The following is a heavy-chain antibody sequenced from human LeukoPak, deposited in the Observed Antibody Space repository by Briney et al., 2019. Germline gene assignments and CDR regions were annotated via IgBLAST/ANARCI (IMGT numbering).Heavy chain of an antibody. V-gene: IGHV3-66*01. D-gene: IGHD3-10*01. CDR2: IYSGGST. CDR1: GFTVSSNY. Sequence: GGSLRLSCAASGFTVSSNYMSWVRQAPGKGLERVSVIYSGGSTYYADSVKGRFTISRDNSKNTLYLQMNSLRAEDTAVYYCASTYGSGSSHDAFDIWGQGTMVTVSS. J-gene: IGHJ3*02. CDR3: ASTYGSGSSHDAFDI.